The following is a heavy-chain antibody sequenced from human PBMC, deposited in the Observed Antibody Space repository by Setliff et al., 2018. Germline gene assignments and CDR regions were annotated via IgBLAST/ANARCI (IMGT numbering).Heavy chain of an antibody. Sequence: GRSLRLSCETSGFSFISYNMNWVRQAPGKGLEWVAVISYDGSNKYYADSVKGRFTISRDNSKNTLYLQMNSLRADDTAVYYCARASLGKFGSAVEYFHHWGQGTLVTVSS. D-gene: IGHD2-15*01. V-gene: IGHV3-30*03. CDR1: GFSFISYN. CDR2: ISYDGSNK. J-gene: IGHJ1*01. CDR3: ARASLGKFGSAVEYFHH.